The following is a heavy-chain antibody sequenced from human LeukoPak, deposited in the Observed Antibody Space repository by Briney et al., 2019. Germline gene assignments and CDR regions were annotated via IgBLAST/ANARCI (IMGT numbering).Heavy chain of an antibody. CDR1: GFTFSSYA. CDR3: ARDPTPPPKYYFDY. V-gene: IGHV3-30*04. J-gene: IGHJ4*02. Sequence: PGGSLRLSCAASGFTFSSYAMHWVRQAPGKGMEGVAVISYDGSKKYYADSVKGRFTISRDNSKNTLYLQMNSLRAEDTAVYYCARDPTPPPKYYFDYWGQGTLVTVSS. CDR2: ISYDGSKK.